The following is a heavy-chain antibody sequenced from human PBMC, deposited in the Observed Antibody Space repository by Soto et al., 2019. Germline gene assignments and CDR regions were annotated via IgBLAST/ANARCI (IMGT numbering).Heavy chain of an antibody. CDR3: ARHFSTGRRGSDYYYGMDV. Sequence: GESLKISCKGSRYSFTSYWISWVRQMPGQGLEWMGRIDPSDSYTNYSPSFQGHVTISADKSISTAYLQWSSLKASDTAMYYCARHFSTGRRGSDYYYGMDVWGQGTTVTVSS. J-gene: IGHJ6*02. CDR1: RYSFTSYW. V-gene: IGHV5-10-1*01. CDR2: IDPSDSYT. D-gene: IGHD3-9*01.